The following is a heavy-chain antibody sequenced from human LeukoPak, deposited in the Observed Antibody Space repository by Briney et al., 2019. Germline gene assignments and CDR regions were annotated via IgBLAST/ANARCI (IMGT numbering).Heavy chain of an antibody. D-gene: IGHD1-14*01. Sequence: PGGSLRLSCAASGFTFSSYAMSWVRQAPGKGLEWVGRIKAKTDGGTTEYAAPVKGRFTISRDDSENMVYLQMNSLETEDTAVYYCRTNRDFWGQGTLVTVSS. CDR2: IKAKTDGGTT. CDR3: RTNRDF. V-gene: IGHV3-15*01. CDR1: GFTFSSYA. J-gene: IGHJ4*02.